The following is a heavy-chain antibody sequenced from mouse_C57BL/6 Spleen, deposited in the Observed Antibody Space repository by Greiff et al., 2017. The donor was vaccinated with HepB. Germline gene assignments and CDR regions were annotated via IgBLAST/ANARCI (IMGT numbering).Heavy chain of an antibody. CDR3: AREGGSYWYFDV. CDR2: IHPNSGST. V-gene: IGHV1-64*01. Sequence: QVHVKQPGAELVKPGASVKLSCKASGYTFTSYWMHWVKQRPGQGLEWIGMIHPNSGSTNYNEKFKSKATLTVDKSSSTAYMQLSSLTSEDSAVYYCAREGGSYWYFDVWGTGTTVTVSS. J-gene: IGHJ1*03. CDR1: GYTFTSYW. D-gene: IGHD1-1*02.